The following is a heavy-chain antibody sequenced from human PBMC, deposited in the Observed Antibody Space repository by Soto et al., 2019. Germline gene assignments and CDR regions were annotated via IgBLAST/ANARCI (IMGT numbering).Heavy chain of an antibody. CDR2: ISSSGNII. CDR3: AKMSSENYYDPVFP. J-gene: IGHJ5*02. V-gene: IGHV3-11*01. Sequence: QVQLVESGGGLVKTGGSLRIVCEASGFTFSDYYMSWVRQAPGKGLEWVSYISSSGNIIYYADSVKGRFTISRDNAKNSVYLQMNSLRAEDTALYFCAKMSSENYYDPVFPWGQGTLVTVSS. D-gene: IGHD3-22*01. CDR1: GFTFSDYY.